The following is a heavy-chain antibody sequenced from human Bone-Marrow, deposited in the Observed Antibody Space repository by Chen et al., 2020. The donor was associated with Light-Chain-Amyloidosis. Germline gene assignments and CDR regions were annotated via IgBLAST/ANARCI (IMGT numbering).Heavy chain of an antibody. CDR2: IKQDGSEK. Sequence: EVQLVESGGGLVQPGGSLRLSCAASGFTFTRYWMSWVRQAPGKGLEWVATIKQDGSEKDYVDSVKGRFTISRDNAKNSVYLQMNSLRAEDTAVYYCARGQLWGQGTLVTVSS. J-gene: IGHJ4*02. D-gene: IGHD2-2*01. V-gene: IGHV3-7*01. CDR3: ARGQL. CDR1: GFTFTRYW.